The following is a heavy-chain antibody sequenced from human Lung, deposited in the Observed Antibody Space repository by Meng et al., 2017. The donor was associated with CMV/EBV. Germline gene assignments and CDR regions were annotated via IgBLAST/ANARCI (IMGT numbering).Heavy chain of an antibody. D-gene: IGHD6-13*01. CDR3: ARYVPNGSFWYFDF. J-gene: IGHJ2*01. CDR2: ISVKNGEA. CDR1: GYIFTNYD. V-gene: IGHV1-18*01. Sequence: QVQLMQSGADAKEPGAFMKVSCKASGYIFTNYDISWVRQAPGQGLEWMGWISVKNGEAKYPQNFQGRVTMTTDTTTSTAYMELRSLTSDDTAVYYCARYVPNGSFWYFDFWGRGTLVTVSS.